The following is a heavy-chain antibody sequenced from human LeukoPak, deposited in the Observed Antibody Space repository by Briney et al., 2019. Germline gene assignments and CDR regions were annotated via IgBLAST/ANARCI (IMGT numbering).Heavy chain of an antibody. CDR2: MNPNSGNT. J-gene: IGHJ5*02. CDR1: GYTFTSYD. Sequence: GASVKVSCKASGYTFTSYDINWVRQATGQGLEWMGWMNPNSGNTGYAQKFQGRVTMTRNTSISTAYMELSSLRSEDTALYYCAKDSTFYPPPATFHHWGQGTLVTVSS. D-gene: IGHD6-13*01. V-gene: IGHV1-8*01. CDR3: AKDSTFYPPPATFHH.